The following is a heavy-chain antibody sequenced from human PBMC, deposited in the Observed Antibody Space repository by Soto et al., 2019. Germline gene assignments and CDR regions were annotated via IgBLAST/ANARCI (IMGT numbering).Heavy chain of an antibody. CDR2: VYSTGTI. Sequence: SETLSLTCTVSGDFISYYSWAWIRQSAGKGLEWIGRVYSTGTIFYNPSLKSRATMSVDTSKNQFSLKLTSVNAEPPARYPSATDLSGRNTRAFETRAQGALVTVSS. CDR1: GDFISYYS. V-gene: IGHV4-4*07. J-gene: IGHJ5*02. CDR3: ATDLSGRNTRAFET.